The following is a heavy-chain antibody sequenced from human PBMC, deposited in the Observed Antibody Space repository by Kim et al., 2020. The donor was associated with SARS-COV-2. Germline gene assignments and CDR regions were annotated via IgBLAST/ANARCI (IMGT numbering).Heavy chain of an antibody. D-gene: IGHD3-3*01. CDR1: GFTFSSND. V-gene: IGHV3-23*01. CDR3: ASVLRMTMFGVVTGFEQ. Sequence: GGSLRLSCAASGFTFSSNDMSWVRQAPGKGLEWVAAIRDNGRTTYYADSVKGRFTISRDNSKNTLNLQMGSLRPEDTAVYYCASVLRMTMFGVVTGFEQWGQGTLLTVSA. J-gene: IGHJ4*02. CDR2: IRDNGRTT.